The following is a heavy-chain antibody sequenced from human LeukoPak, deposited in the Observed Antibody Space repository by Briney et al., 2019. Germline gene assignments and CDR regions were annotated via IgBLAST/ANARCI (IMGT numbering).Heavy chain of an antibody. CDR2: INHSGTT. CDR3: ARDSEQLEPNWYFDL. Sequence: SETLSLTCAVYGRSFSSYFWSWVRQSPGKGLEWIGEINHSGTTNYNPSLKSRVTISVDTSKNQFSLKLSSVTAADTAVYYCARDSEQLEPNWYFDLWGRGTLVTVSS. V-gene: IGHV4-34*01. D-gene: IGHD6-6*01. J-gene: IGHJ2*01. CDR1: GRSFSSYF.